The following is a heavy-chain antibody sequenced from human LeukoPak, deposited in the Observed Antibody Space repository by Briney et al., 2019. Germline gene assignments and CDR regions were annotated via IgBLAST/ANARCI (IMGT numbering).Heavy chain of an antibody. Sequence: PSVKVSCKASGGTFSSYAISWVRQPPGQGPEWMGGIIPIFGTANYAQKFQGRVTITADETTSTAYMELSSLRSEDTALYYCATFLTTGSNGLYYFDYWGQGTLVTVSS. V-gene: IGHV1-69*13. CDR2: IIPIFGTA. CDR1: GGTFSSYA. J-gene: IGHJ4*02. CDR3: ATFLTTGSNGLYYFDY. D-gene: IGHD1-1*01.